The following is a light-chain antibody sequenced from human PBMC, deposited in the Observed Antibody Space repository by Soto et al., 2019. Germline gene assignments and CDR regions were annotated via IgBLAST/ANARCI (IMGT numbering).Light chain of an antibody. Sequence: DIQLTQSPFFLSASVGDRVTISCRASQAIYSYLAWYQQKPGKGPKLLIFGASKLQSGVPSRFSGSGSGTEFTLTISSLQPEDFATYYCQQLNSHPRTFGQGTKLEIK. CDR1: QAIYSY. V-gene: IGKV1-9*01. CDR3: QQLNSHPRT. J-gene: IGKJ2*01. CDR2: GAS.